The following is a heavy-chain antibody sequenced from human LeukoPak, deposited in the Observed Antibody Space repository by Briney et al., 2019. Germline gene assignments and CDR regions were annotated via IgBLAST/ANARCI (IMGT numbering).Heavy chain of an antibody. D-gene: IGHD3-10*01. Sequence: PSETLSLTCAVYGGSFSGYYWSWIRQPPGKGLEWIGEINHSRSTNYNPSLKSRVTISVDTSKNQFSLKLSSVTAADTAVYYCARVSGEQLSRPYYFDYWGQGTLVTVSS. CDR1: GGSFSGYY. CDR3: ARVSGEQLSRPYYFDY. CDR2: INHSRST. V-gene: IGHV4-34*01. J-gene: IGHJ4*02.